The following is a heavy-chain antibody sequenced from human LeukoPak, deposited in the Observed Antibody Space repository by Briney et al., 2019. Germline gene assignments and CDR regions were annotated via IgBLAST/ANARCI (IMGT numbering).Heavy chain of an antibody. D-gene: IGHD2-15*01. CDR2: IYYSGST. V-gene: IGHV4-59*01. Sequence: SETLSLTCTVSGGSISSYYWSWIRQPPGKGLEWIGYIYYSGSTNYNPSLKSRVTISVGTSKNQFSLKLSSVTAADTAVYYCARGKYCSGGSCIFDYWGQGTLVTVSS. CDR1: GGSISSYY. CDR3: ARGKYCSGGSCIFDY. J-gene: IGHJ4*02.